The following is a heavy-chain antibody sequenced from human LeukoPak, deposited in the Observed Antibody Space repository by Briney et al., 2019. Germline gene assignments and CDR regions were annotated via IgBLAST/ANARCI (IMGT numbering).Heavy chain of an antibody. J-gene: IGHJ4*02. V-gene: IGHV1-2*02. CDR3: ARTLWFGELPIDY. Sequence: VASVKVSCKASGYTFTGYYMHWVRQAPGQGLEWMGWINPNSGGTNYAQKFQGRVTMTRNTSISTAYMELSRLRSDDTAVYYCARTLWFGELPIDYWGQGTLVTVSS. CDR1: GYTFTGYY. CDR2: INPNSGGT. D-gene: IGHD3-10*01.